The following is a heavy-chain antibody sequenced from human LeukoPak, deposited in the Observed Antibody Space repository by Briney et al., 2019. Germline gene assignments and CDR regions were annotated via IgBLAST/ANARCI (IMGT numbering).Heavy chain of an antibody. CDR2: IKYDAIEK. D-gene: IGHD6-6*01. Sequence: GGSLRLSCAASGFSFSSYWMSWVRRAPGKGLEWVASIKYDAIEKHYVDSVKGRFTISRVNAKNSLSLQMDSLRAEDTAVYYCARDHYSSASIVFDYWGQGTLVTVSS. J-gene: IGHJ4*02. CDR1: GFSFSSYW. CDR3: ARDHYSSASIVFDY. V-gene: IGHV3-7*01.